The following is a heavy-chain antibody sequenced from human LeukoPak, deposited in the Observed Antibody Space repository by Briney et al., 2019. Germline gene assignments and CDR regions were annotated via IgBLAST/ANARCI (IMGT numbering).Heavy chain of an antibody. CDR2: IRSKTHGGTT. Sequence: GGSLRLSCTASGFAFGDYAMSWARQAPGKGLEWVGFIRSKTHGGTTEYAASVKGRFIISRDDSRSIAYLQMNSLKTEDTAVYYCTRAPSLSWFDPWGQGTLVTVSS. CDR1: GFAFGDYA. CDR3: TRAPSLSWFDP. D-gene: IGHD3-10*01. V-gene: IGHV3-49*04. J-gene: IGHJ5*02.